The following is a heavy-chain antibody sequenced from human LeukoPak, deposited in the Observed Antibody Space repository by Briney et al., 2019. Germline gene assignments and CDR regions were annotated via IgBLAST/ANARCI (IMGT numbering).Heavy chain of an antibody. V-gene: IGHV4-4*07. J-gene: IGHJ3*02. D-gene: IGHD3-3*01. CDR1: GGSISSYY. CDR3: ARSKRITIPEAFDI. CDR2: IYTSGST. Sequence: SETLSLTCTVSGGSISSYYWSWIRQPPGKGLGWIGRIYTSGSTNYNPSLKSRVTMSVDTSKNQFSLKLSSVTAADTAVYYCARSKRITIPEAFDIWGQGTMVTVTS.